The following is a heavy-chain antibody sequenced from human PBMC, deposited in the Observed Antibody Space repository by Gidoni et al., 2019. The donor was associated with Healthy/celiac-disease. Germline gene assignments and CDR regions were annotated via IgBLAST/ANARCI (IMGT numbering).Heavy chain of an antibody. CDR1: GFTFSNAW. CDR3: SRGSYSSGWPYWTTYYYGMDV. Sequence: EVQLVESGGGLVKPGGSLRLSCAASGFTFSNAWMSWVRQAPGKGLEWVGRIKSKTDGGTTDYAAPVKGRFTISRDDSKNTLYLQMNSLKTEDTAVYYCSRGSYSSGWPYWTTYYYGMDVWGQGTTVTVSS. V-gene: IGHV3-15*01. D-gene: IGHD6-19*01. J-gene: IGHJ6*02. CDR2: IKSKTDGGTT.